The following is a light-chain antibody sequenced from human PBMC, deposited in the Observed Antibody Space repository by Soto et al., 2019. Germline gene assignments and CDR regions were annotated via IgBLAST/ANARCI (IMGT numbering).Light chain of an antibody. V-gene: IGKV1-39*01. Sequence: DIQMTQSPSSLSASVGDRVTITCRASQSISSKLNWYQQGPGKVPKLLIYDASSLQSGVPSRFSGSGSGTDFTLTISSLQPEDFATYYCQQSYRSPPTFGQGTKVDIK. J-gene: IGKJ1*01. CDR3: QQSYRSPPT. CDR2: DAS. CDR1: QSISSK.